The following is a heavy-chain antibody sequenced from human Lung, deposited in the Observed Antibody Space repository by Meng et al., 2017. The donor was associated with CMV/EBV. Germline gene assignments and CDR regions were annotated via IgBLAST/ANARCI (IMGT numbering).Heavy chain of an antibody. J-gene: IGHJ4*02. V-gene: IGHV4-34*01. CDR1: GGSFSGYD. CDR2: INHRGST. D-gene: IGHD3-22*01. Sequence: LRFSCAVQGGSFSGYDWTWIRQSPGKGLEGTGEINHRGSTNYNPSLKGRLTISLDTSKNQFSLKLKSVTAADTAVYYCARGSTSVTMIVVVFTAASLAYDSWGQGTLVTVSS. CDR3: ARGSTSVTMIVVVFTAASLAYDS.